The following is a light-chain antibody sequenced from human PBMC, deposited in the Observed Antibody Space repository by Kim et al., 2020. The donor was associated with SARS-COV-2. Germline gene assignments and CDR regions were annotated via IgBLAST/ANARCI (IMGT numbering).Light chain of an antibody. V-gene: IGLV7-46*01. CDR1: AGPVTIGHY. Sequence: PGGAVTLTCASSAGPVTIGHYPYWFQQKPGQAPRTLIHETDNKHSWTPARFSGSLLGGKAALTLSGAQPEDEADYYCFLSYSGAWVFGGGTKLTVL. CDR2: ETD. CDR3: FLSYSGAWV. J-gene: IGLJ3*02.